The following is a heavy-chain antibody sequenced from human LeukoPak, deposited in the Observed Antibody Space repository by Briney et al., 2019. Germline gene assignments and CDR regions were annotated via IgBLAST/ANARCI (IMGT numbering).Heavy chain of an antibody. J-gene: IGHJ1*01. CDR3: ARGEGRYSSSWYTGEYFQH. V-gene: IGHV1-18*01. CDR2: ISAYNGNT. CDR1: GYTFTSYG. Sequence: ASVKVSCMASGYTFTSYGISWVRQAPGQGLEWMGWISAYNGNTNYAQKLQGRVTMTTDTSTSTAYMELRSLRSDDTAVYYWARGEGRYSSSWYTGEYFQHWGQGTLVTVSS. D-gene: IGHD6-13*01.